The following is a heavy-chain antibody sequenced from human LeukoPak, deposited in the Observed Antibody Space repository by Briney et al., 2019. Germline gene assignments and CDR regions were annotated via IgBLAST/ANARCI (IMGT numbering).Heavy chain of an antibody. CDR3: ARVIDDSSSWYADY. Sequence: ASVKVSCKASDYTFTSYGISWVRQAPGQGLEWMGWISAYNGNTNYAQKLQGRVTMTTDTSTSTAYMELRSLRSDDTAVYYCARVIDDSSSWYADYWGQGTLVTVSS. V-gene: IGHV1-18*01. CDR2: ISAYNGNT. D-gene: IGHD6-13*01. J-gene: IGHJ4*02. CDR1: DYTFTSYG.